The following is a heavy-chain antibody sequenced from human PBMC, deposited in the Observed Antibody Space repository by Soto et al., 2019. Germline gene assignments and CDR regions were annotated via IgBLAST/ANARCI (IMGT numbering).Heavy chain of an antibody. CDR3: ARSYYYDSSGYQLDY. CDR2: INPNNGAT. D-gene: IGHD3-22*01. V-gene: IGHV1-69*05. CDR1: GYSFTGNS. J-gene: IGHJ4*02. Sequence: SVKVSCKASGYSFTGNSMHWVRQAPGQGLEWMGGINPNNGATNYAQKFQGRVTITTDESTSTAYMELSSLRSEDTAVYYCARSYYYDSSGYQLDYWGQGTLVTVSS.